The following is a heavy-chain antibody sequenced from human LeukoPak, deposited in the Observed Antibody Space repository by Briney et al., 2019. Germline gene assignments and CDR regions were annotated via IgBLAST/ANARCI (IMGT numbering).Heavy chain of an antibody. J-gene: IGHJ6*03. D-gene: IGHD5-12*01. CDR3: ARVSLEPATTYYYYYMDV. V-gene: IGHV4-59*02. CDR2: IYYSGST. Sequence: SETLSLTCTVSGGSVSSYYWSWIRQPPGKGLEWIGYIYYSGSTNYNPSLKSRVTISVDTSKNQFSLKLSSVTAADTAVYYCARVSLEPATTYYYYYMDVWGKGTTVTVSS. CDR1: GGSVSSYY.